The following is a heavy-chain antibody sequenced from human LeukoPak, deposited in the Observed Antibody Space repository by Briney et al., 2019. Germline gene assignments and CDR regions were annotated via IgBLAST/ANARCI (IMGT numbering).Heavy chain of an antibody. CDR2: ILNDGSNK. J-gene: IGHJ4*02. D-gene: IGHD2-15*01. CDR3: AKDRVGCSGDSCYAGNFDY. Sequence: TGRSLRLSCAASGFTFSNYWMTWIRPAPGKGLEWVAVILNDGSNKYYADSVKGRFTISRDNSKNTLYLQMNSLRAEDTAVYYCAKDRVGCSGDSCYAGNFDYWGQGTLVTVSS. CDR1: GFTFSNYW. V-gene: IGHV3-30*18.